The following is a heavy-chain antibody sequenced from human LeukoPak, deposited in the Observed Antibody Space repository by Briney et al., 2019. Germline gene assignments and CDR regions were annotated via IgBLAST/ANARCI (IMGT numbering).Heavy chain of an antibody. J-gene: IGHJ2*01. Sequence: SETLSLTCTVSGGSISSSSYYWGWIRQPPGKGLEWIGSIYYSGSTYYNPSLKSRVTISVDTSKNQFSLKLSSVTAADTAVYYCARHREGHFDLWGRGTLVAVSS. V-gene: IGHV4-39*01. D-gene: IGHD5-24*01. CDR2: IYYSGST. CDR3: ARHREGHFDL. CDR1: GGSISSSSYY.